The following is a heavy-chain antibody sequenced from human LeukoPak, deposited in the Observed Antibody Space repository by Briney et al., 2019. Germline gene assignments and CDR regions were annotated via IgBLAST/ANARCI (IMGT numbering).Heavy chain of an antibody. Sequence: ASVKVSCKASGYTFTDHYMHWVRQAPGQGPEWMGWINPNSVATNFAQKFQGRVTMTRDTSISTDSVELSGLRSDDTAVYYCARVAKLGTRFGWYFDLWGRGTLVTVSS. J-gene: IGHJ2*01. V-gene: IGHV1-2*02. CDR2: INPNSVAT. CDR3: ARVAKLGTRFGWYFDL. CDR1: GYTFTDHY. D-gene: IGHD3-16*01.